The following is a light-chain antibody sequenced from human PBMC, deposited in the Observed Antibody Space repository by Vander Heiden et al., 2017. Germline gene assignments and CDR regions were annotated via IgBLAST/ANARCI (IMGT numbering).Light chain of an antibody. V-gene: IGLV2-8*01. CDR1: SSDVGAYNY. J-gene: IGLJ2*01. CDR2: EVT. CDR3: SSYAGSNTAI. Sequence: QSALTQPPSASGSPGHSVTIPCTGTSSDVGAYNYVSWYQQHPGKAPKVMIYEVTKRPSRVPDRFSGSKSGNTASLTVSGLQAEDEADYYCSSYAGSNTAIFGGGTKLTVL.